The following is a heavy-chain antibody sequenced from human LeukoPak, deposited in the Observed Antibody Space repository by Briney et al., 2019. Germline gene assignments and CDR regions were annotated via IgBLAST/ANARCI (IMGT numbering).Heavy chain of an antibody. V-gene: IGHV4-59*06. CDR1: GGSLSSYY. Sequence: SETLSLTCTVSGGSLSSYYWTWIWQHPGKGLEWIGYIYYSGSTYYNPSLKSRVTISVDTSKNQFSLKLSSVTAADTAVYYCAREIAAAGENWFDPWGQGTLVTVSS. J-gene: IGHJ5*02. CDR2: IYYSGST. CDR3: AREIAAAGENWFDP. D-gene: IGHD6-13*01.